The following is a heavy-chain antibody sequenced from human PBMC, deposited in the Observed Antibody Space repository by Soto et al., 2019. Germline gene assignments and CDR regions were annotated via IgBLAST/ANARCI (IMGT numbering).Heavy chain of an antibody. Sequence: SETLSLTCAVYGGSFSGYYWSWIRQPPGKGLDLIGEINHSGSTNYNPSLKSRVTISVDKSKHQCSPKLSSVTAADKAVYYSARLRKYYQRFDYWSQRTLVTVSS. D-gene: IGHD3-16*01. V-gene: IGHV4-34*01. CDR2: INHSGST. J-gene: IGHJ4*02. CDR3: ARLRKYYQRFDY. CDR1: GGSFSGYY.